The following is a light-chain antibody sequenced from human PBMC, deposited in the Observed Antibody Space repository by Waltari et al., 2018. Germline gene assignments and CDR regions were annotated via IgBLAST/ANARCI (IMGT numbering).Light chain of an antibody. CDR1: QSVSSY. V-gene: IGKV3-20*01. Sequence: VILTQSPATLSLSPGERATLSCRASQSVSSYLAWYQQKPGQAPRLIIYGASNRATGIPDRFSGSGSGTEFTLTISSLEPEDFAVYYCQKYSSSPVTFGGGTKVEIK. CDR3: QKYSSSPVT. CDR2: GAS. J-gene: IGKJ4*01.